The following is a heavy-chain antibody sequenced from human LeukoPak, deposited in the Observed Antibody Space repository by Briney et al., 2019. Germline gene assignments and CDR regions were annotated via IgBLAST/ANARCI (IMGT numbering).Heavy chain of an antibody. D-gene: IGHD3-10*01. CDR2: IYYSGST. CDR3: ARYRYGSGSYYKSYGMDV. CDR1: GGSISSYY. J-gene: IGHJ6*04. Sequence: MPSETLSLTCTVSGGSISSYYWSWIRQPPGKGLEWFGYIYYSGSTNYNPSLKSRVTISVDTSKNQFSLKLSSVTAADTAVYYCARYRYGSGSYYKSYGMDVWGKGTTVTVSS. V-gene: IGHV4-59*01.